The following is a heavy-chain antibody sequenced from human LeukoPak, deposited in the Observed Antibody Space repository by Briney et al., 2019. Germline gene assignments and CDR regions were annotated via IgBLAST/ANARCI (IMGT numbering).Heavy chain of an antibody. Sequence: GASVKVSCKVSGYTLTELSMHWVRQAPGKGLEWMGGFDPEDGETIYAQKFQGRVTMTEDTSTDTAYMELSSLRSDDTAIYYCARGIGGSYPYYCDYWGQGTLVTVSS. D-gene: IGHD1-26*01. CDR1: GYTLTELS. CDR3: ARGIGGSYPYYCDY. V-gene: IGHV1-24*01. J-gene: IGHJ4*02. CDR2: FDPEDGET.